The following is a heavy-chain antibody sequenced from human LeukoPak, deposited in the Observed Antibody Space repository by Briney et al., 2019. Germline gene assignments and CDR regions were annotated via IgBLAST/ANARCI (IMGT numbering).Heavy chain of an antibody. V-gene: IGHV1-46*01. J-gene: IGHJ4*02. D-gene: IGHD6-19*01. Sequence: ASVKVSCKASGYTFTSYYMHWVRQAPGQGLEWMGIINPSGGSTSYAQKFQGRVTMTRDMSTSTVYMELSSLRSEDTAVYYCARGAWQWLVESGPAELDYWGQGTLVTVSS. CDR1: GYTFTSYY. CDR3: ARGAWQWLVESGPAELDY. CDR2: INPSGGST.